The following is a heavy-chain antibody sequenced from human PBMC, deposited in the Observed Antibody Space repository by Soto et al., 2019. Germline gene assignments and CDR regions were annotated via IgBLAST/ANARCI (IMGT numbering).Heavy chain of an antibody. V-gene: IGHV1-18*01. J-gene: IGHJ4*02. Sequence: QVQLVQSGAEVKKPGASVKVSCKTSGYTFTSYHISWVRQATGQGLEWMGWISAYNTNTNYAQKFQGRVTMTTDTLTSTAYMELRSLRSDDTAVYYCARDTPPTDYWGQGTLVAVSS. CDR1: GYTFTSYH. CDR2: ISAYNTNT. CDR3: ARDTPPTDY.